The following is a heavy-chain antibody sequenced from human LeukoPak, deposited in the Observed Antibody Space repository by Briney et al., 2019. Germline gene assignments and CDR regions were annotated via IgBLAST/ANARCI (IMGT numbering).Heavy chain of an antibody. CDR1: GYTFTSYG. V-gene: IGHV1-18*04. CDR2: ISAYNGNT. CDR3: AREVLTYYYGSGSSYCFDY. Sequence: ASVKVSCKASGYTFTSYGISWVRQAPGQGLEWMGWISAYNGNTNYAQKLQGRVTMTTDTSTSTAYMELRSLRSDDTAVYYCAREVLTYYYGSGSSYCFDYWGQGTLVTVSS. D-gene: IGHD3-10*01. J-gene: IGHJ4*02.